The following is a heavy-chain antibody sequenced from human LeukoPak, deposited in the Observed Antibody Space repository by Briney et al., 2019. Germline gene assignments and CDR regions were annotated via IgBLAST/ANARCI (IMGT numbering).Heavy chain of an antibody. J-gene: IGHJ3*02. Sequence: SETLSLTCAVYGGSFSGYYWSWIRQPPGKGLEWIGEINHSGSTNYNPSLKSRVTISVDTSKNQFSLKLSSVTAADTAVYYCARNDGNAAFDIWGQGTMVTVSS. D-gene: IGHD1-1*01. CDR1: GGSFSGYY. CDR3: ARNDGNAAFDI. CDR2: INHSGST. V-gene: IGHV4-34*01.